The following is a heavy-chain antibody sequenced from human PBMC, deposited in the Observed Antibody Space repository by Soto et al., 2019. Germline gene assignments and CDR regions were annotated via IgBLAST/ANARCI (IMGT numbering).Heavy chain of an antibody. V-gene: IGHV3-33*01. CDR3: ARGPRPYSSSSYYYYGMDV. CDR2: IWYDGSNK. CDR1: GFTFSSYG. Sequence: QVQLVESGGGVVQPGRSLRLSCAASGFTFSSYGMHWVRQAPGKGLEWVAVIWYDGSNKYYADSVKGRFTISRDNSKNTLYLQMNSLRAEDTAVYYCARGPRPYSSSSYYYYGMDVWGQGTTVTVSS. J-gene: IGHJ6*02. D-gene: IGHD6-6*01.